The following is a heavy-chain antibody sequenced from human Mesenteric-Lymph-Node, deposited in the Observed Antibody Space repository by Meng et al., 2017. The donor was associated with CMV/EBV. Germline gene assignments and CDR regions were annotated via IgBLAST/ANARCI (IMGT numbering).Heavy chain of an antibody. CDR1: GFTFSSYW. V-gene: IGHV3-74*01. CDR2: INSDGTTT. Sequence: GESLKISCAASGFTFSSYWMHWVRQAPGKGLVWVSRINSDGTTTNYADSVKGRFTISRDNAKNTLFLQMNSLRDEDTAVYYCARDCSSNSCYRSGLDPWGQGTLVTVS. D-gene: IGHD2-2*02. CDR3: ARDCSSNSCYRSGLDP. J-gene: IGHJ5*02.